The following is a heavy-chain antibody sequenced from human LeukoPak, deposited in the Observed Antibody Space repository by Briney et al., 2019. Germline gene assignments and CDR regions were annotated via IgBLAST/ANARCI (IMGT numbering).Heavy chain of an antibody. Sequence: EGSLRLSCAASRFTFSIFGMHWVRQAPGKGLEWVAVISSDGTNKYYADSVRGRFTISRDNSKDTLYLQMSSLRIEDTAIYYCRAATRYLDYYYDYWGQGTLVTVSS. CDR1: RFTFSIFG. V-gene: IGHV3-30*03. CDR3: RAATRYLDYYYDY. CDR2: ISSDGTNK. D-gene: IGHD3-22*01. J-gene: IGHJ4*02.